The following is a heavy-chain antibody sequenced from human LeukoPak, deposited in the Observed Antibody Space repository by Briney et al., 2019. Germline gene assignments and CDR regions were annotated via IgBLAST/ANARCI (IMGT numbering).Heavy chain of an antibody. Sequence: SETLSLTCTVSGGSISSSSYYWGWIRQPPGKGLEWIGSIYYSGSTYYNPSLKSRVTISVDTSKNQCSLKLSSVTAADTAVYYCARLRRYYFDYWGQGTLVTVSS. CDR2: IYYSGST. D-gene: IGHD3-16*01. CDR1: GGSISSSSYY. V-gene: IGHV4-39*01. J-gene: IGHJ4*02. CDR3: ARLRRYYFDY.